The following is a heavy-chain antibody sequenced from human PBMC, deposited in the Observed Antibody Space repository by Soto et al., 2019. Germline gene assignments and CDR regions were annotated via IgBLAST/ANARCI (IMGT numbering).Heavy chain of an antibody. J-gene: IGHJ4*02. CDR3: ARGDVGYFDY. CDR2: IYHSGST. CDR1: GGSISRGGYS. D-gene: IGHD1-26*01. V-gene: IGHV4-30-2*01. Sequence: PSETLSLTCAVSGGSISRGGYSWSWIRQPPGKGLEWIGYIYHSGSTYYNPSLKSRVTISVDRSKNQFSLKLSSVTAADTAVYYCARGDVGYFDYWGQGTLVTVSS.